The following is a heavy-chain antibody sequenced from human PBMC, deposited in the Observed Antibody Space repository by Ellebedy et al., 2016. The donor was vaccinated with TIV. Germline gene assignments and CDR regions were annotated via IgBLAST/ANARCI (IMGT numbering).Heavy chain of an antibody. V-gene: IGHV3-7*01. CDR2: INQDGSDK. J-gene: IGHJ3*02. CDR1: GFSFRSYW. D-gene: IGHD4-17*01. CDR3: ATDGSYGDYRSPTHAFVM. Sequence: GGSLRLSCAASGFSFRSYWMTWVRQAPGKGLEWVANINQDGSDKYYEDSVKGRFTIARDNAKNSLFLQMSSLRVEDTAMYYCATDGSYGDYRSPTHAFVMWGQGTMVAVSS.